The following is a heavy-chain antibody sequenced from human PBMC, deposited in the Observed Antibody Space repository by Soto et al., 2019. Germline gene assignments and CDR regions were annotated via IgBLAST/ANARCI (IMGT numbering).Heavy chain of an antibody. CDR3: AKAREPLYYDILTGYFDY. J-gene: IGHJ4*02. CDR1: GFNFSSYA. D-gene: IGHD3-9*01. V-gene: IGHV3-23*01. Sequence: LRLSCAASGFNFSSYAMSWVRQAPGKGLEWVSAISGSGGSTYYADSVKGRFTISRDNSKNTLYLQMNSLRAEDTAVYYCAKAREPLYYDILTGYFDYWGQGTLVTVSS. CDR2: ISGSGGST.